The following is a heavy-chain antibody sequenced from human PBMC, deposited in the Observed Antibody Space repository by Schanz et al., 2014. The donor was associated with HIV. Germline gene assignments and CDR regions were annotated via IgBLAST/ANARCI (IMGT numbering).Heavy chain of an antibody. J-gene: IGHJ6*02. Sequence: QVQLVQSGAEVKKPGASVKVSYKASGYSFTDYYIHWVRQAPGQGLEWMGIINPGGGSTTYSQKFQGRVTMTRDTSTSTVYMDLSSLRSGDTAMYYCARGGYSGYDFFQYYYRLDVWGQGTTVIVSS. D-gene: IGHD5-12*01. CDR3: ARGGYSGYDFFQYYYRLDV. CDR2: INPGGGST. CDR1: GYSFTDYY. V-gene: IGHV1-46*01.